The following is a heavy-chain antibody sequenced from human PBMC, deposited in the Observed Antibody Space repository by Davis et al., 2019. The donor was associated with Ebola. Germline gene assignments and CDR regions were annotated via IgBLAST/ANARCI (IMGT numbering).Heavy chain of an antibody. D-gene: IGHD3-9*01. J-gene: IGHJ5*02. V-gene: IGHV4-59*01. Sequence: ETLSLTCTVSGGSISSYYWSWIRQPPGKGLEWIGYIYYSGSTNYNPSLKSRVTISVDTSKNQFSLKLSSVTAADTAVYYCARASPYYDILTGYSWNWFDPWGQGTLVTVSS. CDR3: ARASPYYDILTGYSWNWFDP. CDR2: IYYSGST. CDR1: GGSISSYY.